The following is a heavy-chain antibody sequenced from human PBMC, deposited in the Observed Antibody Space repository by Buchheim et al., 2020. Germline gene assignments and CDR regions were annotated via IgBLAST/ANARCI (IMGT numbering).Heavy chain of an antibody. CDR3: ARVGGNSKYCLYGMVV. CDR1: GGSISSHY. Sequence: QVQLQESGPGLVKPSETLSLTCTVSGGSISSHYWSWIRQPPGKGLEWIGYIYYSGSTNYNPSLNSRVTISVDTSKNQFSLKLSSVTAADTAVYYCARVGGNSKYCLYGMVVWGQGTT. J-gene: IGHJ6*02. D-gene: IGHD4-23*01. CDR2: IYYSGST. V-gene: IGHV4-59*11.